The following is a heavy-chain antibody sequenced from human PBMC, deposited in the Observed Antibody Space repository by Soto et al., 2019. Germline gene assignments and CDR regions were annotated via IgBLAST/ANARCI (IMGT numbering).Heavy chain of an antibody. D-gene: IGHD3-9*01. CDR3: TTGLTNYYIIRDY. J-gene: IGHJ4*02. CDR1: GLTVTDTW. CDR2: IKSKADYGTI. Sequence: EVQLVESGGDLVKPGESLRLACAVSGLTVTDTWMNWVRQAPGKGLAWVGRIKSKADYGTIDYAAPVNGRFIISVDESENTLFLQMNGLKTEYTAVYYCTTGLTNYYIIRDYWGQGTLVSVSS. V-gene: IGHV3-15*07.